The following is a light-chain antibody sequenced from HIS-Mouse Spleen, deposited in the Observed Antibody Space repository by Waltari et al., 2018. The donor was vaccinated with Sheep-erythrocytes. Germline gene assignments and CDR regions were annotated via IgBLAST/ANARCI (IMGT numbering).Light chain of an antibody. CDR3: QQYYSYPPT. V-gene: IGKV1-8*01. J-gene: IGKJ1*01. Sequence: AIRMTQSPSSFSASTGDTVTTTCRASQGISSYLAWYQQKPGKAPKLLIYAASTLQSGVPSRFSGSGSGTDFTLTISCLQSEDFATYYCQQYYSYPPTFGQGTKVEIK. CDR1: QGISSY. CDR2: AAS.